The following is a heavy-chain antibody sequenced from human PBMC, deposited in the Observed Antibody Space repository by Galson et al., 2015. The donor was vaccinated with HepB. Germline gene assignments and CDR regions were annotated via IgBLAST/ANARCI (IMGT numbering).Heavy chain of an antibody. CDR2: INAGNGNT. CDR1: GYTFTSYA. Sequence: SCKASGYTFTSYAMHWVRQAPGQRLEWMGWINAGNGNTKYSQKFQGRVTITRDTSASTAYMELSSLRSEDTAVYYCARTPEKHNNWFDPWGQGTLVTVSS. V-gene: IGHV1-3*01. J-gene: IGHJ5*02. CDR3: ARTPEKHNNWFDP.